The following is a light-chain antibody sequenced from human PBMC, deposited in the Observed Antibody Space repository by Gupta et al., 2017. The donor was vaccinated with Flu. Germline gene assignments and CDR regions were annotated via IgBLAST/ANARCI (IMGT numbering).Light chain of an antibody. J-gene: IGKJ1*01. CDR3: QQYKSFWT. V-gene: IGKV1-5*03. Sequence: GDRVTITCRASQSVVSWLAWFQQKPGKSPRLLIYKASHLQTGVPSRFSGSGFGTEFTLTISSLQPDDFATYYCQQYKSFWTFGPGPRW. CDR1: QSVVSW. CDR2: KAS.